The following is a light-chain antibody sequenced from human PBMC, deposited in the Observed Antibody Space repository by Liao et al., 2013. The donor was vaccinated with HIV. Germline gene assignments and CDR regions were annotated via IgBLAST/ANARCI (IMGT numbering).Light chain of an antibody. Sequence: SYELTQPPSVSVSPGQTANITCSGQRLGNKWTSWYQQRPGQSPILVIYDDMKRPSGIPERFSASKSGHTATLTISGAQAMDEADYYCQACDTSTTGGVVFGGGTKLTVL. V-gene: IGLV3-1*01. J-gene: IGLJ2*01. CDR2: DDM. CDR1: RLGNKW. CDR3: QACDTSTTGGVV.